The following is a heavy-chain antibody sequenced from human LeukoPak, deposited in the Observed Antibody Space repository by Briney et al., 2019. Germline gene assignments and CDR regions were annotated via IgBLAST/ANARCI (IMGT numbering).Heavy chain of an antibody. CDR1: GGSISSYY. D-gene: IGHD2-21*02. Sequence: SETLSLTCTVSGGSISSYYWSWIRQPPGKGLEWIGYIYYSGSTNYNPSLKSRVTISVDTSKNQFSLKLSSVTAADTAVYYCVRVGWGLLRGHDAPDIWGQGTMVTVSS. J-gene: IGHJ3*02. CDR3: VRVGWGLLRGHDAPDI. V-gene: IGHV4-59*01. CDR2: IYYSGST.